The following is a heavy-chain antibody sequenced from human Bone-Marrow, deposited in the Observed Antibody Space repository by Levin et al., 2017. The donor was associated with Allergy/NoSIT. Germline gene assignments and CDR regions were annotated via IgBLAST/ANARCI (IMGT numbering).Heavy chain of an antibody. CDR2: ISYDGSNK. J-gene: IGHJ4*02. V-gene: IGHV3-30-3*01. CDR1: GFTFSSYA. D-gene: IGHD3-10*01. Sequence: GESLKISCAASGFTFSSYAMHWVRQAPGKGLEWVAVISYDGSNKYYADSVKGRFTISRDNSKNTLYLQMNSLRAEDTAVYYCARRSMDYWGQGTLVTVSS. CDR3: ARRSMDY.